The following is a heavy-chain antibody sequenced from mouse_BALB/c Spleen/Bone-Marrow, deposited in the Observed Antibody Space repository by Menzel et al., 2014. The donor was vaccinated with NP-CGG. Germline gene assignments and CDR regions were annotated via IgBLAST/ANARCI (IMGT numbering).Heavy chain of an antibody. V-gene: IGHV1-55*01. D-gene: IGHD3-1*01. CDR3: ARFSQLGLLAY. Sequence: VQLQQSGAELVKPGTSVKLSCKVSGYNFTSYWINWVKLRPGQGLEWIGDIYPGSGSTNYNEKFKSKATLTVDTSSSTAYMQLSSLASEDSALYYCARFSQLGLLAYWGQGTLVTVSA. CDR1: GYNFTSYW. J-gene: IGHJ3*01. CDR2: IYPGSGST.